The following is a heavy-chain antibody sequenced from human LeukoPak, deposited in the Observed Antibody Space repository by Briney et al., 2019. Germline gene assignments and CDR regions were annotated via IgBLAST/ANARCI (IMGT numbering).Heavy chain of an antibody. D-gene: IGHD2-2*02. CDR3: ASHQCSGTRCYNFYFYGMDV. J-gene: IGHJ6*02. Sequence: SETLSPTCTVSGGSITSSSDYWGWIRQPPGKGLEWIGTIYYSWSTQYNPSLKSRVTISVDTSKNQFSLKLSSVTAADTAVYYCASHQCSGTRCYNFYFYGMDVWGQGTTVTVSS. CDR2: IYYSWST. CDR1: GGSITSSSDY. V-gene: IGHV4-39*01.